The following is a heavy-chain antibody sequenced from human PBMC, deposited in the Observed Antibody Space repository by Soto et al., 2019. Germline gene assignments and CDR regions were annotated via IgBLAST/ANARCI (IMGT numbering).Heavy chain of an antibody. J-gene: IGHJ6*02. CDR3: ARDLSGDYRSLYYYYYGMDV. CDR2: ISYDGSNK. Sequence: ESGGGVVQPGRSLRLSCAASGFTFSSYAMHWVRQAPGKGLEWVAVISYDGSNKYYADSVKGRFTISRDNSKNTLYLQMNSLRAEDTAVYYCARDLSGDYRSLYYYYYGMDVWGQGTTVTVSS. V-gene: IGHV3-30-3*01. D-gene: IGHD4-4*01. CDR1: GFTFSSYA.